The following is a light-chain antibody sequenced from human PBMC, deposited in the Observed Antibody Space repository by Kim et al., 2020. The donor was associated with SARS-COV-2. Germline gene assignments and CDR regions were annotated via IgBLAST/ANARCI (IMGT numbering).Light chain of an antibody. Sequence: SVSPRQTGSISCSGDKLGDKYVCWYEQKPGQSPVLVMYEESERPSGIPERFSGSKSGNTATLTISGTQAMDEAGYYCQAWDSRTVVFGGGTQLTVL. CDR2: EES. J-gene: IGLJ2*01. CDR1: KLGDKY. CDR3: QAWDSRTVV. V-gene: IGLV3-1*01.